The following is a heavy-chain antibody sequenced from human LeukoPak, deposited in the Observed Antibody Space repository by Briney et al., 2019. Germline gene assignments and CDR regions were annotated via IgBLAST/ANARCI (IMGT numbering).Heavy chain of an antibody. CDR1: GGSITGYY. D-gene: IGHD5-24*01. V-gene: IGHV4-4*07. J-gene: IGHJ6*02. CDR3: ATGRDADSARGYYDMDV. CDR2: IYSGGST. Sequence: SETLSLTCTVSGGSITGYYWTWIRQPAGKGLEWIGRIYSGGSTNYNPPLKSRVTMSVDASKNQFSLKLSSVTAADTAVYYCATGRDADSARGYYDMDVWGQGTTVTVSS.